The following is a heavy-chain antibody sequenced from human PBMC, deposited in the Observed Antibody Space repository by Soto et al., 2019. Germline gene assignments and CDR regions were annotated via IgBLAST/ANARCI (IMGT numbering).Heavy chain of an antibody. CDR3: ARELNYYDSSGYHSTEGAH. J-gene: IGHJ4*02. CDR1: GLTFTSYT. D-gene: IGHD3-22*01. Sequence: EVQLVESGGGLVKPGGSLRLSCAASGLTFTSYTMNWVRQAPGKGLEWVSSISSSSNYIYYADSVKGRFTISRDNAKNSLYLQINSLRAEDTAVYYCARELNYYDSSGYHSTEGAHWGQGTLVTVSS. CDR2: ISSSSNYI. V-gene: IGHV3-21*01.